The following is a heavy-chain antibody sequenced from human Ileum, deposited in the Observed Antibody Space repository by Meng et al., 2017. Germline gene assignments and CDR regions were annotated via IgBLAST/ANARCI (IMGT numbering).Heavy chain of an antibody. Sequence: GESLKISCAASGFTFSSDAMIWVRQAPGKGLEWVSDINGSGGTTWYADSVKGRFTISRDNSKNTLYLQMNSLRAEDTAIYYCARDLKRCGDDCPGYLQHWGQGTLVTVSS. D-gene: IGHD2-21*02. J-gene: IGHJ1*01. V-gene: IGHV3-23*01. CDR1: GFTFSSDA. CDR2: INGSGGTT. CDR3: ARDLKRCGDDCPGYLQH.